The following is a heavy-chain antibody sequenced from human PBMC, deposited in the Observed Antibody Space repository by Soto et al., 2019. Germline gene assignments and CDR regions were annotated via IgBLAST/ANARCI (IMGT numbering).Heavy chain of an antibody. CDR1: GFTFSSYG. V-gene: IGHV3-30*18. CDR3: AKGRHKQRLLFREYYGMDV. CDR2: ISYDGSNK. J-gene: IGHJ6*02. Sequence: QVQLVESGGSVVQPGRSLRLSCAASGFTFSSYGMHWVRQAPGKGLEWVAVISYDGSNKYYADSVKGRFTISRDNSKNTLYLQMNSLRAEDTAVYYCAKGRHKQRLLFREYYGMDVWGQGTTVTVSS. D-gene: IGHD6-25*01.